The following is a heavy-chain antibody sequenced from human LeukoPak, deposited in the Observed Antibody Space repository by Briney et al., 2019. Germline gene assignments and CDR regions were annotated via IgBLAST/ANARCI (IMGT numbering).Heavy chain of an antibody. CDR2: IYTSGST. V-gene: IGHV4-61*02. D-gene: IGHD1-26*01. CDR3: ARDASGRKDY. Sequence: PSETLSLTCTVSGGSISSGSYYWSWIRQPAGKGLEWIGRIYTSGSTNYNPSLKSRVTISVDTSKNQFSLKLSSVTAADTAVYYCARDASGRKDYWGQGTLVTVSS. J-gene: IGHJ4*02. CDR1: GGSISSGSYY.